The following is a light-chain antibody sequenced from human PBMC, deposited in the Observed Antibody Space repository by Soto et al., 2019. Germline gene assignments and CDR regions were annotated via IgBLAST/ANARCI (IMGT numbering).Light chain of an antibody. CDR2: INN. Sequence: QSVLPQPPSASGTPGQRVVISCSGSDSDVGTNTVNWYQQVPGAAPKLLIYINNQRPAGVPDRFPGSKSGTSASLAINGLRSEDEADYYCAAWDDTLPGYVFGSGTKV. CDR3: AAWDDTLPGYV. V-gene: IGLV1-44*01. J-gene: IGLJ1*01. CDR1: DSDVGTNT.